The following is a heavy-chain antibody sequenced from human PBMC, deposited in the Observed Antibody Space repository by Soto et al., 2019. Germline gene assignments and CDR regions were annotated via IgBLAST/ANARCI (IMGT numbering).Heavy chain of an antibody. D-gene: IGHD4-4*01. CDR1: GGSITSTKW. CDR3: ATQTIAYTWDV. J-gene: IGHJ6*02. Sequence: QVQLQQSGPELVKPSGTLSLTCAVSGGSITSTKWWTLVRHPPGKGLEWIAEISHSQGSNYNPSPKSRAARSLDTFKNQLSLRLSSVTAADTAVYYCATQTIAYTWDVWGQGTTVTVS. CDR2: ISHSQGS. V-gene: IGHV4-4*02.